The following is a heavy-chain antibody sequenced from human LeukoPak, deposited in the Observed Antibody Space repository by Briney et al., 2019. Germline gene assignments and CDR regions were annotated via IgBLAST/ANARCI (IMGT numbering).Heavy chain of an antibody. J-gene: IGHJ4*02. V-gene: IGHV3-48*04. CDR2: ISSSSTTI. CDR1: GFTFSNYN. CDR3: TGRGTY. Sequence: GGSLRLSCAASGFTFSNYNMNWVRQAPGKGLEWLSHISSSSTTIYYADSVKGRFTISRDNAKNSLYLQMNSLRAEDTAVYYCTGRGTYWGQGTLVTVSS.